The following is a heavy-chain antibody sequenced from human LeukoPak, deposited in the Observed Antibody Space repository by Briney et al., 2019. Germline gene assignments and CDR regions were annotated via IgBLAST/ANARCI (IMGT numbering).Heavy chain of an antibody. V-gene: IGHV4-61*01. D-gene: IGHD4-17*01. CDR2: IYYSGST. CDR3: ARGGDDGRFDP. CDR1: GYSISSGYY. Sequence: PSETLSLTCAVSGYSISSGYYWSWIRQPPGKGLEWIGYIYYSGSTNYNPSLKSRVTVSVDTSKNQFSLKLSSVTAADTAVYYCARGGDDGRFDPWGQGTLVTVSS. J-gene: IGHJ5*02.